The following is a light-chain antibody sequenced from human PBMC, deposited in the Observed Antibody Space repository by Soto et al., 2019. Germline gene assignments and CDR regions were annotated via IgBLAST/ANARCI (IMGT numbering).Light chain of an antibody. CDR3: SSYTTSTRL. J-gene: IGLJ3*02. CDR1: SSDIGSDNY. Sequence: QSALTQPASVSGSPGQSITISCTGTSSDIGSDNYVSWFQQRPGKAPTLIIYEGSNRPSGVATHFSGSKSGNTASLTISGLLSEDEDEYYCSSYTTSTRLFGGGTKLTVL. CDR2: EGS. V-gene: IGLV2-14*01.